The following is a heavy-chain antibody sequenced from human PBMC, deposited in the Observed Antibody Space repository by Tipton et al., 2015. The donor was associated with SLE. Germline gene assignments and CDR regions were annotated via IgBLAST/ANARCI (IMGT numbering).Heavy chain of an antibody. CDR1: GVSIGSGGYY. J-gene: IGHJ6*02. Sequence: TLSLTCTVSGVSIGSGGYYWSWIRQHPGQGLEYIGYIYYSGTSYCIPSLKSRVTISVDTSKNQFSLKLSSVTAADTAVYYCARDRGRDYSMDVWGRGTTVIVSS. CDR2: IYYSGTS. CDR3: ARDRGRDYSMDV. V-gene: IGHV4-31*03. D-gene: IGHD6-25*01.